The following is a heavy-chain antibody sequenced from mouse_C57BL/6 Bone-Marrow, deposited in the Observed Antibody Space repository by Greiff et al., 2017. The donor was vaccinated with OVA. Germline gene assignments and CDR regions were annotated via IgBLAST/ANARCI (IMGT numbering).Heavy chain of an antibody. Sequence: VQLQQSGAELVRPGASVKLSCKASGYTFTDYYINWVKQRPGQGLEWIARIYPGSGNTYYNEKFKGKATLTAEKSSSTAYMQLSSLTSEDSAVYFCARLTDYDGDWGQGTTLTVSS. CDR2: IYPGSGNT. J-gene: IGHJ2*01. V-gene: IGHV1-76*01. CDR1: GYTFTDYY. CDR3: ARLTDYDGD. D-gene: IGHD2-4*01.